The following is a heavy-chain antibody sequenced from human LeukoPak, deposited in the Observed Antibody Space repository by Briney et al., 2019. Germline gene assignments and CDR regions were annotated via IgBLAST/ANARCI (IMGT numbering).Heavy chain of an antibody. CDR3: ARGDFWSGAPTD. Sequence: PSDTLSLTCPVSGGSISSYYWSWIRQPPATGLEGIGYIYYTGRVDYTPSLKSRVYMSVDTSKQQFSLRVNSMTAADTAVYYCARGDFWSGAPTDWGQGTLVTVSS. D-gene: IGHD3-3*01. J-gene: IGHJ4*02. CDR2: IYYTGRV. V-gene: IGHV4-59*07. CDR1: GGSISSYY.